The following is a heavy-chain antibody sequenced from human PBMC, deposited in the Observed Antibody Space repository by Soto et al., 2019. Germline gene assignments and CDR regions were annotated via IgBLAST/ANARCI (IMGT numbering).Heavy chain of an antibody. CDR3: ARDRIRSSSTDWPEWFDP. V-gene: IGHV4-59*01. CDR2: IHYSGST. CDR1: GGSISNYY. J-gene: IGHJ5*02. D-gene: IGHD2-2*01. Sequence: PSETLSLTCTVSGGSISNYYWGWIRQPPGKGLEWIGYIHYSGSTNYNPSLKSRVTISLGTSKNQFSLKLTSVTAADTAVYYCARDRIRSSSTDWPEWFDPWGQGTLVTVSS.